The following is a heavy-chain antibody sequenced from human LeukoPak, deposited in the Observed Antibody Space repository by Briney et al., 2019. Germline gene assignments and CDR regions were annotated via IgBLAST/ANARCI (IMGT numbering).Heavy chain of an antibody. Sequence: SQTLSLTCTVSGGSISGGDYYWSWIRQPPGKGLEWIGYIYYSGSTYYNPSLKSRVTISVDTSKNQFSLKLSSVTAADTAVYYCARDRRDWKGYYGSGSYYPKTVFDYWGQGTLVTVSS. J-gene: IGHJ4*02. CDR3: ARDRRDWKGYYGSGSYYPKTVFDY. CDR2: IYYSGST. V-gene: IGHV4-30-4*01. CDR1: GGSISGGDYY. D-gene: IGHD3-10*01.